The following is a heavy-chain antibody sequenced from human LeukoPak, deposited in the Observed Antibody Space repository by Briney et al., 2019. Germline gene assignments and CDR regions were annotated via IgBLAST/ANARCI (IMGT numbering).Heavy chain of an antibody. D-gene: IGHD1-26*01. V-gene: IGHV3-53*01. CDR1: GFIVSSNH. J-gene: IGHJ4*02. CDR2: IYSGGGT. CDR3: ARHYGSGSYYPSY. Sequence: GGSLRLSCAASGFIVSSNHMSWVRQAPGKGLEWVSVIYSGGGTYYADSVKGRFTISRDKSKNTLYLQMNSLRAEDTAVYYCARHYGSGSYYPSYWGQGTLVTVSS.